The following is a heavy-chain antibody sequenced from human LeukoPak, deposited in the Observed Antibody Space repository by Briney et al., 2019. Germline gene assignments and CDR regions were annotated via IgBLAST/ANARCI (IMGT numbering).Heavy chain of an antibody. Sequence: PGRSLRLSCTASGFTFGDHAMSGVREAPGEGLDGVGFIRSRAYGGTTEYAASVKGRFIISRDDAKSNAYLQMNSLGTEDTAVYFCRRGPIQRWVYCGMDVWGQGTTVIVSS. CDR3: RRGPIQRWVYCGMDV. J-gene: IGHJ6*02. V-gene: IGHV3-49*04. CDR2: IRSRAYGGTT. CDR1: GFTFGDHA. D-gene: IGHD5-24*01.